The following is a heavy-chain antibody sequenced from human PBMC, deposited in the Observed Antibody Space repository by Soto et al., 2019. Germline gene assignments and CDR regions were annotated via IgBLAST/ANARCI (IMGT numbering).Heavy chain of an antibody. CDR2: IIPIFGTA. Sequence: QVQLVQSGAEVKKPGSSVKVSCKASGGTFSSYAISWVRQAPGQGLEWMGGIIPIFGTANYAQKFQGRVTITADESTRTAYMELSSLRSEDTAVYYCARVKGLEATMEGWFDHWGQGTLVTVSS. V-gene: IGHV1-69*01. CDR1: GGTFSSYA. CDR3: ARVKGLEATMEGWFDH. D-gene: IGHD5-12*01. J-gene: IGHJ5*02.